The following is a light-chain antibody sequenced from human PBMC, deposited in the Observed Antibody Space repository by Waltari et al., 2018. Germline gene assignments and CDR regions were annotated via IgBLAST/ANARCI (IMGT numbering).Light chain of an antibody. J-gene: IGKJ2*01. CDR1: QSVTTN. CDR2: RAS. Sequence: ETLMTQSPATLSVSPGERVTLSCRASQSVTTNLAWYQQKPGQAPRLLIYRASPRATGFPARFSGSGSGTEFTLTINALQSEDFAVYYCHQYNNWPPNTFGQGTLLEIK. V-gene: IGKV3-15*01. CDR3: HQYNNWPPNT.